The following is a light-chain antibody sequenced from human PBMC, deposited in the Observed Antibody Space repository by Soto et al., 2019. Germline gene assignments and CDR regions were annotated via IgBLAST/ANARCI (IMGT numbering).Light chain of an antibody. CDR2: GNN. Sequence: QSVLTQPPSVSGAPGQTITISCTGSSANIRAGYDVHWYQQFPGTAPKLLIHGNNDRPSGVSDRFSASKSGTSASLAITGLQAEDEADDYCQSYDSSLRVYVVFGGGTKLTVL. CDR3: QSYDSSLRVYVV. J-gene: IGLJ2*01. V-gene: IGLV1-40*01. CDR1: SANIRAGYD.